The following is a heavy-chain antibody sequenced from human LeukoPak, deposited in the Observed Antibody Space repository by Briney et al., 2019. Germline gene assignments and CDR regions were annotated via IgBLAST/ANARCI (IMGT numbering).Heavy chain of an antibody. Sequence: PSETLSLTCTVSGGSISSGSYYWSWIRQPAGKGLEWIGRIYTSGSTNYNPPLKSRVTISVDTSKNQFSLKLSSVTAADTAVYYCARTTALDAFDIWGQGTMVTVSS. CDR1: GGSISSGSYY. V-gene: IGHV4-61*02. CDR3: ARTTALDAFDI. J-gene: IGHJ3*02. D-gene: IGHD1-14*01. CDR2: IYTSGST.